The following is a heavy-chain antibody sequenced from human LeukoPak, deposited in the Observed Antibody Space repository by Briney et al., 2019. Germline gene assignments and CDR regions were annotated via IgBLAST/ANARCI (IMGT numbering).Heavy chain of an antibody. CDR2: IYYSGST. J-gene: IGHJ4*02. CDR1: GGSISSGVYY. D-gene: IGHD6-19*01. V-gene: IGHV4-31*03. CDR3: AREYSSGWYGG. Sequence: PSETLSLTCTVSGGSISSGVYYWSWIRQHPGKGLEWIGYIYYSGSTYYNPSLKSRVTISVDTSKNQFSLKLSSVTAADTAVYYCAREYSSGWYGGWGQGTLVTVSS.